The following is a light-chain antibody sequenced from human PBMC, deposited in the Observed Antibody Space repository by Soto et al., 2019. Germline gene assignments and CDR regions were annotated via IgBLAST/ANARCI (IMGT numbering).Light chain of an antibody. V-gene: IGLV2-14*01. J-gene: IGLJ3*02. CDR3: SSYTSSSTLV. CDR1: SSDVGGYNY. CDR2: DVS. Sequence: QAVVTQPASVSGSPGQSITISCTGTSSDVGGYNYVSWYQQHPGKAPKLMVYDVSSRPSGVSNRFSGSKSGNTASLTISGLQAEDEGDYYCSSYTSSSTLVFGGGTKLTVL.